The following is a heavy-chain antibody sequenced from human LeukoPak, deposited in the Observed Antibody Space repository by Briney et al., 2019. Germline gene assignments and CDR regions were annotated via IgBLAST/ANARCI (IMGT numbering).Heavy chain of an antibody. D-gene: IGHD2/OR15-2a*01. CDR2: ISGYNGKT. J-gene: IGHJ5*02. V-gene: IGHV1-18*01. CDR1: GYTFTSYG. Sequence: RAASVKVSCKASGYTFTSYGISWVRQAPGQGLEWMGWISGYNGKTNYAQKFQGRVTMTRDTSISTAYMELSRLRSDDTAVYYCARGQYFSLGWFDPWGQGTLVTVSS. CDR3: ARGQYFSLGWFDP.